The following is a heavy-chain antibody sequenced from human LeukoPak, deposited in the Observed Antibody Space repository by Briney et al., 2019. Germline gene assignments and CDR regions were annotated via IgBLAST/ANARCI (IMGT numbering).Heavy chain of an antibody. CDR1: GFTFSSYR. CDR3: ASTYSGSYGDAFDI. Sequence: GGSLRLSCAASGFTFSSYRMHWVRQAPGKGLVWVSRINSDGSSTSYADSVKGRFTISRDNAKNTLYLQMNSLRAEDTAVYYCASTYSGSYGDAFDIWGQGTMVTVSS. V-gene: IGHV3-74*01. J-gene: IGHJ3*02. D-gene: IGHD1-26*01. CDR2: INSDGSST.